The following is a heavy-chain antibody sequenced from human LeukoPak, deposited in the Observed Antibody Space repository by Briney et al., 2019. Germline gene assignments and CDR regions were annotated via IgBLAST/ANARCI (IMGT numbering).Heavy chain of an antibody. CDR2: ISSSSIYI. J-gene: IGHJ5*02. CDR3: ARDQTTYLTTTEYKWFDP. Sequence: PGGSLRLSCAASGFTFSTYSMNWVRQAPGKGLEWVASISSSSIYIHYADSVKGRLTISRDNAKNSLYLQMNSLRAEDTAVYYCARDQTTYLTTTEYKWFDPWGQGTLVTVSS. D-gene: IGHD1-1*01. CDR1: GFTFSTYS. V-gene: IGHV3-21*01.